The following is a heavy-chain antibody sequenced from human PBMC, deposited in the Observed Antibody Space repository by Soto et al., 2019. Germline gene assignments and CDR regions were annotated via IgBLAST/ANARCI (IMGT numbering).Heavy chain of an antibody. V-gene: IGHV4-38-2*02. CDR1: GYSISSGYS. J-gene: IGHJ4*01. CDR2: IFHSVTT. D-gene: IGHD3-22*01. CDR3: ARENYYDGSGYYYYFDY. Sequence: SETLSLTCAVSGYSISSGYSWGWIRQPAGKGLEWIGNIFHSVTTYYNPSLKNRVTISVDTSQNHFSLKLSSVTAADTAVYYWARENYYDGSGYYYYFDYSGHGTLVTVSS.